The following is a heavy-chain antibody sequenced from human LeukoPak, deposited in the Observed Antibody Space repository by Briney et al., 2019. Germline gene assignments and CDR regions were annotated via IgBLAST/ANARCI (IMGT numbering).Heavy chain of an antibody. J-gene: IGHJ4*02. V-gene: IGHV3-23*01. D-gene: IGHD1-26*01. CDR2: TSGSGAVT. Sequence: PGGSLRLSCAASGFTFSSSGMNWVRQAPGKGLECVSATSGSGAVTYYADSVKGRFTISRDNSLNTLYLQMTSLRADDTAVYYCVKDLGRYRNNCFDYWGQGTLVTVSS. CDR1: GFTFSSSG. CDR3: VKDLGRYRNNCFDY.